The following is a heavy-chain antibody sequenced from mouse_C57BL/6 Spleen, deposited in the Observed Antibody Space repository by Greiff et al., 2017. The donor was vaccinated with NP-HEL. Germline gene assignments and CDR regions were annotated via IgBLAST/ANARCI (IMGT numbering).Heavy chain of an antibody. CDR2: IRSKSNNYAT. CDR3: VRLGGVYAMDD. Sequence: EVQGVESGGGLVQPKGSLKLSCAASGFSFNTYAMNWVRQAPGKGLEWVARIRSKSNNYATYYADSVKDRFTISRDDSESMLYLQMNNLKTEDTAMYYCVRLGGVYAMDDWGQGTSVTVSS. J-gene: IGHJ4*01. V-gene: IGHV10-1*01. CDR1: GFSFNTYA.